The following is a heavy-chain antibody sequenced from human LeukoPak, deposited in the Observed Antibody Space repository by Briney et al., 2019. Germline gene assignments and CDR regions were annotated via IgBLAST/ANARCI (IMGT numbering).Heavy chain of an antibody. D-gene: IGHD3-3*01. J-gene: IGHJ4*02. Sequence: TSETLSLTCAVYGGSFSGYYWSWIRQPPGKGLEWIGEINHSGSTNYNPSLKSRVTISVDTSKNQFSLKLSSVTAADTAVYYCARDVAFEDFWSGYYSDPPDHWGQGTLVTVSS. CDR2: INHSGST. V-gene: IGHV4-34*01. CDR1: GGSFSGYY. CDR3: ARDVAFEDFWSGYYSDPPDH.